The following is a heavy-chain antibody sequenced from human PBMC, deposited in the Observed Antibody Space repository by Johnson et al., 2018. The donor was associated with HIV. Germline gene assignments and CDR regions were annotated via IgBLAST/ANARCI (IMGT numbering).Heavy chain of an antibody. CDR1: GITFSSYA. CDR3: ARKSVINFDAFDI. Sequence: QVQLVESGGGVVQPGRSLRLSCAASGITFSSYAMHWVRQAPGKGLEWVAIISYGGNEKYYADSVKGRFTISRDDSKNTLLLQMKSLRAEDTAVYFCARKSVINFDAFDIWGQGTLVIVSS. CDR2: ISYGGNEK. V-gene: IGHV3-30*04. D-gene: IGHD4-23*01. J-gene: IGHJ3*02.